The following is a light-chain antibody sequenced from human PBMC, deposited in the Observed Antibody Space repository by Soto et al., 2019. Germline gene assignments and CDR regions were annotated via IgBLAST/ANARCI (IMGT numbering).Light chain of an antibody. V-gene: IGKV1-5*03. Sequence: DIQMTQSPSTLSASVGDRVTITCRASQSISSWLAWYQQKPGKAPKLLSYKASSLKSGVPSRFSGSGSGTEFTLTISSLQYDDVATYYCQQYNSYWTFGQGTKVEIK. CDR2: KAS. CDR1: QSISSW. J-gene: IGKJ1*01. CDR3: QQYNSYWT.